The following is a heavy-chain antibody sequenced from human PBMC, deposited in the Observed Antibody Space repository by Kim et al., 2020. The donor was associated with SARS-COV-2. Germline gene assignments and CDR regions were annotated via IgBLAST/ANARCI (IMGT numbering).Heavy chain of an antibody. D-gene: IGHD4-17*01. V-gene: IGHV3-30*18. CDR2: ISFYAKKK. CDR3: AKPVTTVVTAFAS. Sequence: GGSLRLSCAPSGFAFATYGMHWLRQAPGKGLEWVATISFYAKKKFYAESVKGRFTISRDNSRHTLSLEMNSLTADDTAVYYCAKPVTTVVTAFASWGQGTLVTVSS. J-gene: IGHJ4*02. CDR1: GFAFATYG.